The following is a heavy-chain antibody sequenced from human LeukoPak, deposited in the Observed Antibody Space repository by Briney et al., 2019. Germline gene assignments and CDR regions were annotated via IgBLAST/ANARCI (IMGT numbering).Heavy chain of an antibody. CDR3: TREGADYVWGSYRFSVDY. CDR1: GFTFGDYA. Sequence: GGSLRLSCTASGFTFGDYAMSWFRQAPGKGLEWVGFIRSKAYGGTTEYAAPVKGRFTISRDDSKSIAYLQMNSLKTEDTAVYYCTREGADYVWGSYRFSVDYWGQGTLVTASS. CDR2: IRSKAYGGTT. J-gene: IGHJ4*02. V-gene: IGHV3-49*03. D-gene: IGHD3-16*02.